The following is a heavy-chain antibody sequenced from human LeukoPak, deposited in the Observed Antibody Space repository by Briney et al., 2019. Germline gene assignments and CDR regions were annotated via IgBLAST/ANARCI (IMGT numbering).Heavy chain of an antibody. J-gene: IGHJ4*02. CDR1: GGSISSSSYY. CDR2: IYYSGST. CDR3: ASGVAPVGY. V-gene: IGHV4-39*01. Sequence: SETLSLTCTVSGGSISSSSYYWGWIRQPPWKGLEWIGSIYYSGSTYYNPSLKSRITISVDTSKNQFSLKLSSVTAADTAVYYCASGVAPVGYWGQGTLVTVSS. D-gene: IGHD4-23*01.